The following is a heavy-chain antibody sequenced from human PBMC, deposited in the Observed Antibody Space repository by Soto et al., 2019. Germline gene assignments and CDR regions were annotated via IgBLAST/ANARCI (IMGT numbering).Heavy chain of an antibody. CDR3: ARDGPHYYDSRLDL. V-gene: IGHV4-31*03. CDR1: GGSISSGGYY. CDR2: IYYSGST. D-gene: IGHD3-22*01. J-gene: IGHJ2*01. Sequence: QVQLQESGPGLVKPSQTLSLTCTVSGGSISSGGYYWSWIRQHPGKGLEWIGYIYYSGSTYYNPSLESRVTISVDTSKNQFSLKLSSVTAADTAVYYCARDGPHYYDSRLDLWGRGTLVTVSS.